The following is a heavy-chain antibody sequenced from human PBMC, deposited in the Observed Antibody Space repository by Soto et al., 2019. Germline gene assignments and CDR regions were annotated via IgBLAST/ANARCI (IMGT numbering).Heavy chain of an antibody. D-gene: IGHD3-10*01. CDR2: IYYSGST. CDR1: GGSISSSSYY. CDR3: ARLLDSRGFDY. J-gene: IGHJ4*02. V-gene: IGHV4-39*01. Sequence: PSETLSLTCTVSGGSISSSSYYWGWIRQPPGKGLEWIGSIYYSGSTYYNPSLKSRVTISVDTSKNQFSLKLSSVTAADTAVYYCARLLDSRGFDYWGQGTLVT.